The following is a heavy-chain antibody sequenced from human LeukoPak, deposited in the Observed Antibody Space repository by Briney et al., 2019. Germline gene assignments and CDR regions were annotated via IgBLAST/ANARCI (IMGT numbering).Heavy chain of an antibody. CDR1: GYTFTSYG. V-gene: IGHV1-18*01. CDR2: ISAYNGNT. D-gene: IGHD3-3*01. Sequence: ASVKVSCKASGYTFTSYGISWVRQAPGQGLEWMGWISAYNGNTNYAQKFQERVTITRDMSTSTAYMELSSLRSEDTAVYYCAAESFWSGYEYYYYGMDVWGQGTTVTVSS. J-gene: IGHJ6*02. CDR3: AAESFWSGYEYYYYGMDV.